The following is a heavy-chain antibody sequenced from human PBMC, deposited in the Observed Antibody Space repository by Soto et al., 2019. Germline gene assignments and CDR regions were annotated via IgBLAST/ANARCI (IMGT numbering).Heavy chain of an antibody. CDR1: GGSVSSGSYY. J-gene: IGHJ6*02. CDR3: AREGSSSWTTYYYYGMDV. V-gene: IGHV4-61*01. D-gene: IGHD6-13*01. CDR2: IYYSGST. Sequence: SETLSLTCTVSGGSVSSGSYYWSWIRQPPGKGPEWIGYIYYSGSTNYNPSLKSRVTISVDTSKNQFSLKLSSVTAADTAVYYCAREGSSSWTTYYYYGMDVWGQGTTVTVSS.